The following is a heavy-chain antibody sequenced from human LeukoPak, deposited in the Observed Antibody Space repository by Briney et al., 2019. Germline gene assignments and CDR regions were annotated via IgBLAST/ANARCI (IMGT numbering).Heavy chain of an antibody. CDR2: FDPEDGET. V-gene: IGHV1-24*01. D-gene: IGHD3-3*01. CDR1: GYTLTELS. CDR3: ARIATRTFLTYYDFWSGYYGVPFDP. J-gene: IGHJ5*02. Sequence: ASVKVSCKVSGYTLTELSMHWVRQAPGKGLEWMGGFDPEDGETIYAQKFQGRVTMTEDTSTDTAYMELSSLRSEDTAVYYCARIATRTFLTYYDFWSGYYGVPFDPWGQGTQVTVSS.